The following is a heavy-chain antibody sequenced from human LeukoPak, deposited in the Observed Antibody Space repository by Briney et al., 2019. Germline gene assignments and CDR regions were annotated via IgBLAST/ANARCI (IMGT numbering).Heavy chain of an antibody. CDR3: AKDGGDGYNHDAFDI. D-gene: IGHD5-24*01. V-gene: IGHV3-23*01. CDR1: GLTFTTYA. CDR2: ISGSGDDT. Sequence: GGSLRLSCAASGLTFTTYAMNWVRQAPGKGLEWVSGISGSGDDTYYADSVKGRFTISRDNSKNTLFLQMNSLRAEDTAVYYCAKDGGDGYNHDAFDIWGQGTVVTVSS. J-gene: IGHJ3*02.